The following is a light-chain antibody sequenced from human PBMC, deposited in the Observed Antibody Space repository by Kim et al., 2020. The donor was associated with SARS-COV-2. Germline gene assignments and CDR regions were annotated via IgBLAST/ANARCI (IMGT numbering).Light chain of an antibody. CDR3: LVYHDGFQGV. CDR2: STN. CDR1: TGTVTSAHH. V-gene: IGLV7-43*01. Sequence: GGTVTRTCASSTGTVTSAHHPNWFQQKPGQAPRALIYSTNVKHSWTPARFSGSLLGGKAALTLSGVQPEDEADYYCLVYHDGFQGVFGGGTKVTVL. J-gene: IGLJ3*02.